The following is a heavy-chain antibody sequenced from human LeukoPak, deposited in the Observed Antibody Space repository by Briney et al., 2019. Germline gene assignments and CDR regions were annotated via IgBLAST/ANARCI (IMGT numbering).Heavy chain of an antibody. CDR3: ARDSSGWFNWFDP. D-gene: IGHD6-19*01. CDR1: GGSISSYY. CDR2: IYYSGST. J-gene: IGHJ5*02. V-gene: IGHV4-59*01. Sequence: SETLSLTCTVSGGSISSYYWSWIRQPPGKGLEWIGYIYYSGSTNYNPSLKSRVTISVDTSKNQFSLKLSSVTAADTAVYYCARDSSGWFNWFDPWGQGTLVTVSS.